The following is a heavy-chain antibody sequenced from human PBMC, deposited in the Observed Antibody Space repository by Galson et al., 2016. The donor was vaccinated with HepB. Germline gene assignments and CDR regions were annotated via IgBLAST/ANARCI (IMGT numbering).Heavy chain of an antibody. CDR2: ISDSGATT. CDR1: GFTFSNYA. J-gene: IGHJ4*02. Sequence: SLRLSCAASGFTFSNYAMTWVRQAPGKGPHFVSSISDSGATTYYPDSVKGRFTISRDNSKNTLYLQMNSLRVEDTAIYYCAKAEMTTVTRFEHWGQGTLVTVSP. D-gene: IGHD4-17*01. CDR3: AKAEMTTVTRFEH. V-gene: IGHV3-23*01.